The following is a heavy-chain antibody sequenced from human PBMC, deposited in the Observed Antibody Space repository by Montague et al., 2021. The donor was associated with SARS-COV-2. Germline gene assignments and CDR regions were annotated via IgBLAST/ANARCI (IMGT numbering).Heavy chain of an antibody. CDR3: AKSAWHNWYFDI. V-gene: IGHV4-39*01. D-gene: IGHD2/OR15-2a*01. CDR2: MPYSGST. Sequence: SETLSLTCTVSGDSISRNSYYWGWIRQPPGKGLEWIGSMPYSGSTYHNPSLKSRVSISVDTSKNQFSLKLSSVTAADTAVYYCAKSAWHNWYFDIWGRGTLVTVSS. J-gene: IGHJ2*01. CDR1: GDSISRNSYY.